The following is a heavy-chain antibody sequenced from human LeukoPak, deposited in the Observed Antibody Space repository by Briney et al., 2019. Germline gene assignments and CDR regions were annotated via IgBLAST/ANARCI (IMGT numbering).Heavy chain of an antibody. CDR3: AKVRSTSFPGNFDY. CDR2: ISASGGST. CDR1: GFTLRSNA. D-gene: IGHD6-6*01. J-gene: IGHJ4*02. V-gene: IGHV3-23*01. Sequence: QPGGSLRLSCAASGFTLRSNAMTGVGQAQGKGLEWVSGISASGGSTYYADSVKGQFTISRDTSKNTLNLQMNSLRAEDTAVYYCAKVRSTSFPGNFDYWGQGTLVTVSS.